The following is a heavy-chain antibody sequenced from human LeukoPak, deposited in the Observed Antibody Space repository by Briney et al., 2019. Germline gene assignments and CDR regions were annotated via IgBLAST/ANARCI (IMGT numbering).Heavy chain of an antibody. Sequence: GGSLRLSCAASGFTFSSYAMSWVRQAPGEGLHFVSSISDSGVTTYYADSVKGRFTISRDNSKNTLFLQMNSLRADDTALYYCAKIGGGSARDYWGQGTLVTVSS. D-gene: IGHD6-6*01. CDR3: AKIGGGSARDY. CDR2: ISDSGVTT. J-gene: IGHJ4*02. CDR1: GFTFSSYA. V-gene: IGHV3-23*01.